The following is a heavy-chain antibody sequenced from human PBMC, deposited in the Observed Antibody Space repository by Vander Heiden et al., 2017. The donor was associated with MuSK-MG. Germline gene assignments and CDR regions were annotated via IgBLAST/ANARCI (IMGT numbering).Heavy chain of an antibody. J-gene: IGHJ4*02. CDR2: IYHSGST. V-gene: IGHV4-38-2*01. CDR3: ARRDDILTGYYGVGFDY. D-gene: IGHD3-9*01. CDR1: GYSIRSGYY. Sequence: QVQLQESGPGLVKPSETLSLTCAVSGYSIRSGYYWGWIRQPPGKGLEWIGSIYHSGSTYYNPSLKSRVTISVDTSKNQFSLKLSSVTAADTAVYYCARRDDILTGYYGVGFDYWGQGTLVTVSS.